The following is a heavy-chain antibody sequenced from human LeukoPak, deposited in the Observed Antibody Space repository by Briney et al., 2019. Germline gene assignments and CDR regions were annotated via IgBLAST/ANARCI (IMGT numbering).Heavy chain of an antibody. CDR2: IRTDGTIT. Sequence: GGSLRLSCAVSGFTFNNAWVSWVRQAPGKGLEWVSRIRTDGTITTYADSVKGRFSISRDNAKNTLYLQVNSLRVEDTAVYYCAREGTGSYMDVWGKGTTVTVSS. J-gene: IGHJ6*03. V-gene: IGHV3-74*01. CDR3: AREGTGSYMDV. CDR1: GFTFNNAW. D-gene: IGHD1/OR15-1a*01.